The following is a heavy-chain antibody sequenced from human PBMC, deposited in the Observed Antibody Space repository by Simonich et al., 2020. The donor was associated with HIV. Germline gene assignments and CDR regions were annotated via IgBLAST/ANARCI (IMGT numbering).Heavy chain of an antibody. D-gene: IGHD6-6*01. CDR1: GFTFSSYW. CDR2: IKQNGREK. Sequence: EVQLVESGGGLVQPGGSLRLSCAASGFTFSSYWMTWVRQAQGKGLEWVAKIKQNGREKFYVDSVKGRFTISRDNAKNSLYLQMNSLGAEDTAVYYCARGWDGSSSSLDDYWGQGTLVTVSS. V-gene: IGHV3-7*01. CDR3: ARGWDGSSSSLDDY. J-gene: IGHJ4*02.